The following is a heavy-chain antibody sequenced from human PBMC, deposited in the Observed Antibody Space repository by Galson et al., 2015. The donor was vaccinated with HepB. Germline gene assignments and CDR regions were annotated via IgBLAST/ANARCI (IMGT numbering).Heavy chain of an antibody. CDR3: ARDGSSARDLDH. Sequence: SLRLSCAASGFAFGSYGMRWVRRAPGKGLEWVAAIWHDGTNAEYTDSVKGRFIMSRDNSKNTLYLQMNGLRVDDTAIYYCARDGSSARDLDHWGQGTLVTVSS. CDR2: IWHDGTNA. J-gene: IGHJ4*02. CDR1: GFAFGSYG. D-gene: IGHD3-10*01. V-gene: IGHV3-33*01.